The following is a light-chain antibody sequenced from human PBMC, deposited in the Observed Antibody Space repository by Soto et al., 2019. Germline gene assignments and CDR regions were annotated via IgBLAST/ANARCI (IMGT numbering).Light chain of an antibody. CDR3: QQCGNWPYT. V-gene: IGKV3-15*01. J-gene: IGKJ2*01. CDR2: RSS. Sequence: EIVMTQSPATLSVSPGERVTLSCRASQSISNNLAWYQQKPGQAPRLLIYRSSTRGTGIPDSFSGSGSGTEFALTISSLQSEDVAVYYCQQCGNWPYTFGQGTKLEI. CDR1: QSISNN.